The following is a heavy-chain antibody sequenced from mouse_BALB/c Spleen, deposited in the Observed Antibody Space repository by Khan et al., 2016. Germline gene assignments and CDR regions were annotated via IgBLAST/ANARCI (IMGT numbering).Heavy chain of an antibody. V-gene: IGHV4-1*02. J-gene: IGHJ3*01. Sequence: EVQLQESGGGLVQPGGSLKLSCAASGFEFSRYWMSWVRQAPGKGLEWIGEINTDRSTINYTPSIKDKFIISRDNAKNTLYQQMSKVRSEDTALYYCARAGYYGYLAYWGQGTLVTVSA. D-gene: IGHD1-1*01. CDR1: GFEFSRYW. CDR2: INTDRSTI. CDR3: ARAGYYGYLAY.